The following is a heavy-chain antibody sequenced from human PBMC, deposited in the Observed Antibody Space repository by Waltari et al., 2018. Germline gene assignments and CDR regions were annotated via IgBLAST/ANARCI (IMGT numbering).Heavy chain of an antibody. CDR2: IYPGDADI. D-gene: IGHD3-22*01. Sequence: EVQLVQSGAEVKKPGESLKISCKGSGYSFTNYWIGWVRQMSGKGLEWMGIIYPGDADITYSPSVQGQVTISADKSISTAYLQWSSLKASDTAIYYCAKLNDSNAYYRGFDYWGQGTLVTVSS. CDR1: GYSFTNYW. J-gene: IGHJ4*02. V-gene: IGHV5-51*03. CDR3: AKLNDSNAYYRGFDY.